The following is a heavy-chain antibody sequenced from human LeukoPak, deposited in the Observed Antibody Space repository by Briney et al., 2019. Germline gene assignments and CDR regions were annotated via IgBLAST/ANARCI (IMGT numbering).Heavy chain of an antibody. CDR2: ISTSGST. D-gene: IGHD4-17*01. CDR1: GGSISSYY. J-gene: IGHJ4*02. Sequence: SETLSLTCTVSGGSISSYYWSWIRQPAGKGLESIGHISTSGSTNYNPSLKSRVTMSVDTSKNQFSLKLNSVTAADTAVYYCARAGYGDSDFDYWGQGTLVTVSS. CDR3: ARAGYGDSDFDY. V-gene: IGHV4-4*07.